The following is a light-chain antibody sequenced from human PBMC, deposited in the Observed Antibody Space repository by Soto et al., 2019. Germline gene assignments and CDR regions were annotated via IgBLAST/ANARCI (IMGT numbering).Light chain of an antibody. CDR3: QQRHMWPIT. Sequence: EVVLTQSPVTLSLSPGERDTLSCRASQSFRGLLAWYQQKPGQAPRLLIYDAYNRATGIPPRFSGSGSGTDFTLTSSSLEPEDSAVYYCQQRHMWPITFGQGTRLESK. CDR2: DAY. CDR1: QSFRGL. J-gene: IGKJ5*01. V-gene: IGKV3-11*01.